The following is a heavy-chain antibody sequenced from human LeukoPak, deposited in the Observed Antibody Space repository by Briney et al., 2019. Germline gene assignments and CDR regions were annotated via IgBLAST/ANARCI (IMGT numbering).Heavy chain of an antibody. J-gene: IGHJ4*02. V-gene: IGHV3-9*01. CDR1: GFTFDDYA. Sequence: GRSLRLSCAASGFTFDDYAMHWVRQAPGKGLEWVSGISWNSGSIGYADSVKGRFTISRDNAKNSLYLQMNSLRAEDTALYYCAKDSGGDYYGSGSSNDYWGQGTLVTVSA. D-gene: IGHD3-10*01. CDR2: ISWNSGSI. CDR3: AKDSGGDYYGSGSSNDY.